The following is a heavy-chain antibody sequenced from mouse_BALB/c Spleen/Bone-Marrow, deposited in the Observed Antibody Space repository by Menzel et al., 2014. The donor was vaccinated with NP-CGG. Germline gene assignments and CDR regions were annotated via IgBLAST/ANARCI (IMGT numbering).Heavy chain of an antibody. CDR1: DYSFTGYF. D-gene: IGHD1-1*01. CDR3: AREGGYYYGSSPYFDV. V-gene: IGHV1-20*02. J-gene: IGHJ1*01. Sequence: EVKLQESGPELVKPGASVKISCKASDYSFTGYFMNWVMQSHGKSLEWIGRINPYNGDTFYNQKFKGKATLTVDKSSSTAHMELRSLASEDSAVYYCAREGGYYYGSSPYFDVWGAGTTVTVSS. CDR2: INPYNGDT.